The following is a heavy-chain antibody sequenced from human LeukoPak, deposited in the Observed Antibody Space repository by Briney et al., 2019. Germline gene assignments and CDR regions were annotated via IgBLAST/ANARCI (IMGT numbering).Heavy chain of an antibody. Sequence: GGSLRLSCAASGFTFSSYWMSWVRQAPGKGLEWVANIKQDGSEKYYVDSVKGRFTISRDNAKNSLYLQMNSLRAEDTAVYYCAKSPYYEENYFASWGQGTLVTVS. J-gene: IGHJ4*02. V-gene: IGHV3-7*01. CDR3: AKSPYYEENYFAS. D-gene: IGHD3-22*01. CDR1: GFTFSSYW. CDR2: IKQDGSEK.